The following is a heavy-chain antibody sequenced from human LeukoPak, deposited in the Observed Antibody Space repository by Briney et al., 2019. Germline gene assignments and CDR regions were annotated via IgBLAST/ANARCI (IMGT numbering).Heavy chain of an antibody. D-gene: IGHD4-17*01. V-gene: IGHV3-23*01. CDR1: GFTFSSYA. CDR2: ISGSGGST. Sequence: GGSLRLSCAASGFTFSSYAMSWVRQAPGKGLEWVSAISGSGGSTYYADSVKGRFTISRDNSKNALYLQMNSLRAEDTAIYYCAKHGEAYGDSRTDYWGQGTLVTVSS. CDR3: AKHGEAYGDSRTDY. J-gene: IGHJ4*02.